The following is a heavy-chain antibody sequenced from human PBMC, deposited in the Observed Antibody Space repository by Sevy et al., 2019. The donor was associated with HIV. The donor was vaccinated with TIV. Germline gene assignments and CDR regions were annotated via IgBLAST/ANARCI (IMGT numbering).Heavy chain of an antibody. CDR2: INHSGST. CDR3: ARGRFSKDIVVVVAATRGFDY. V-gene: IGHV4-34*01. J-gene: IGHJ4*02. Sequence: SETLSLTCAVYGGSFSGYYWSWIRQPPGKGLEWIGEINHSGSTNYNPSLKSRFTISVDTSKNQFSLKLSSVTAADTAVYYCARGRFSKDIVVVVAATRGFDYWGQGTLVTVSS. D-gene: IGHD2-15*01. CDR1: GGSFSGYY.